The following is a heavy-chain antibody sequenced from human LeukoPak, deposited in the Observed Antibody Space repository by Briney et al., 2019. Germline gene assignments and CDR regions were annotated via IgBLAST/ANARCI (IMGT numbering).Heavy chain of an antibody. V-gene: IGHV3-48*02. Sequence: GGSLRLSCAASAFTFSTYSMNWVRQAPGKGLEWVSYISRGGDAIYYADSVKGRFTISRDNAKNSLYLQMNRLRDEDTAVYYCARKLGYCSGGTCYTPSRNAFDIWGQGTMVTVSS. CDR1: AFTFSTYS. D-gene: IGHD2-15*01. J-gene: IGHJ3*02. CDR3: ARKLGYCSGGTCYTPSRNAFDI. CDR2: ISRGGDAI.